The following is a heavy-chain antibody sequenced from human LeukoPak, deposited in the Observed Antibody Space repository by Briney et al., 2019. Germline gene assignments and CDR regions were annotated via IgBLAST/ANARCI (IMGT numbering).Heavy chain of an antibody. CDR2: IIPIFGTA. V-gene: IGHV1-69*05. D-gene: IGHD2-2*02. Sequence: GASVKVSCKASGGTFSSYAISWVRQAPGQGLEWMGGIIPIFGTANYAQKFQGRVTITTDESTSTAYMELSSLRSEDTAVYYCARQGRQRQLLYPGDYYYMDVWAKGPRSPSP. CDR3: ARQGRQRQLLYPGDYYYMDV. J-gene: IGHJ6*03. CDR1: GGTFSSYA.